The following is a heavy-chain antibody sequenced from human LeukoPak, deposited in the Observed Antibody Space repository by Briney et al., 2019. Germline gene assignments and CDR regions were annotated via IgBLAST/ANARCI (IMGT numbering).Heavy chain of an antibody. CDR1: GYTFTTYG. J-gene: IGHJ6*03. D-gene: IGHD3-10*01. CDR2: ISAYNGNT. V-gene: IGHV1-18*01. CDR3: ARAGSGRYYYYMDV. Sequence: ASVKVSCKASGYTFTTYGISWVRQAPGQGLEWMGWISAYNGNTNYAQKLQGRVTMTTDTSTSTAHMELRSLRSDDTAVYYCARAGSGRYYYYMDVWGKGTTVTVSS.